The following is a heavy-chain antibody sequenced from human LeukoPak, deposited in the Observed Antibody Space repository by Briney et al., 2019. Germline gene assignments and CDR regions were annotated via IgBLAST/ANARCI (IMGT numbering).Heavy chain of an antibody. V-gene: IGHV3-21*01. CDR1: GFTFSSYS. D-gene: IGHD3-22*01. CDR3: ARDFSGYYGFDY. CDR2: ISSSSSYI. Sequence: PGGSLRLSCAASGFTFSSYSMNWVRQAPWKGLEWVSSISSSSSYIYYADSVKGRFTISRDNAKNSLYLQMNSLRAEDTAVYYCARDFSGYYGFDYWGQGTLVTVSS. J-gene: IGHJ4*02.